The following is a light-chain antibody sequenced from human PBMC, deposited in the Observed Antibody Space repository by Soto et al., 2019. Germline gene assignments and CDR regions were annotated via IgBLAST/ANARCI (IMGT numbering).Light chain of an antibody. CDR1: QSVGNC. Sequence: EVVLTQSPATLSLSPGERATLSCRASQSVGNCLAWYQQKPGQAPRLIIFDASARIDGIPARFSGSGSETDFTLTISSLEPEDFAVYYCQQCSNWPPITFGQGTRLEIK. CDR2: DAS. V-gene: IGKV3-11*01. J-gene: IGKJ5*01. CDR3: QQCSNWPPIT.